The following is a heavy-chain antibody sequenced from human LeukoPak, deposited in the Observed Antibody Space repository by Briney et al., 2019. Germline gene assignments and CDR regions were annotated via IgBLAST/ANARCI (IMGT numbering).Heavy chain of an antibody. Sequence: ASVKVSCKASGYTFSTYYLHWVRQAPGQGLEWMGIINPSSRSTTYAQTFEGRVTMTSDTSTSTVYMELSRLRSEDTAVYYCASSDCSGGSCFTLDYWGQGTLVTVSS. D-gene: IGHD2-15*01. CDR2: INPSSRST. J-gene: IGHJ4*02. V-gene: IGHV1-46*01. CDR1: GYTFSTYY. CDR3: ASSDCSGGSCFTLDY.